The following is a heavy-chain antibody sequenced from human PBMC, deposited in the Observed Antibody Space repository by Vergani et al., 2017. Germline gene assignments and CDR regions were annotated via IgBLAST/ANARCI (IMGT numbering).Heavy chain of an antibody. D-gene: IGHD1-7*01. CDR3: AKDGNAVSGGTTY. Sequence: EVQLVESGGGFIQPGGSLRLSCAASGFTVSTNYMSWVRQAPGKGLEWVSVIYSGGSTYYADSVKGRFTISRDNSKNTLYLQMNSLRAEDTAVYYCAKDGNAVSGGTTYWGQGTLVTVAS. CDR1: GFTVSTNY. V-gene: IGHV3-53*01. CDR2: IYSGGST. J-gene: IGHJ4*02.